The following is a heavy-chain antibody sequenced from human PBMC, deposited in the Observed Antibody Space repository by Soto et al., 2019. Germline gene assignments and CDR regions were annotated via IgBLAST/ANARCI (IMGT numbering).Heavy chain of an antibody. CDR1: GFTFSNYG. J-gene: IGHJ4*02. D-gene: IGHD6-19*01. CDR3: EKWANEIAVDAMEDY. CDR2: ISYDGSNK. V-gene: IGHV3-30*18. Sequence: GALRPASTASGFTFSNYGMHGVRQAPGKGLEWVAVISYDGSNKYYADSVKGRFTISRDNSKNTLYLQMNSLRAEDTAVYYCEKWANEIAVDAMEDYWGQGTLVTVSS.